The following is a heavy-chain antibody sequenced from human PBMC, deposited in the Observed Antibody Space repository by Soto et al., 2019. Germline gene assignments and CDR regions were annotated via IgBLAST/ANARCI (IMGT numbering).Heavy chain of an antibody. D-gene: IGHD1-26*01. CDR3: ARARSRFYYFDY. CDR1: GGSFSGYY. J-gene: IGHJ4*02. Sequence: QVQLQQWGAGLLKPSETLSLTCAVYGGSFSGYYWSWIRQPPGKGLEWIGEINHSGSTNYNPSLKSRVTISVDTSKNQFSLKLSPVTAADTAVYYCARARSRFYYFDYWGQGTLVTVSS. V-gene: IGHV4-34*01. CDR2: INHSGST.